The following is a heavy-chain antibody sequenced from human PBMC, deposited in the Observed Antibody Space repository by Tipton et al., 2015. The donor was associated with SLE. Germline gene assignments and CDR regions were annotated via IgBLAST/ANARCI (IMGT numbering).Heavy chain of an antibody. Sequence: LRLSCTVSGDPISSYYWSWIRQSPGKGLEWIGYKYYTGSTNYNPSLKSRVTISVDTSKNQFSLKLSSVTAADTAVYYCARGVKDGYNYYFGYWGQGTLVTVSS. V-gene: IGHV4-59*01. CDR3: ARGVKDGYNYYFGY. CDR1: GDPISSYY. D-gene: IGHD5-24*01. CDR2: KYYTGST. J-gene: IGHJ4*02.